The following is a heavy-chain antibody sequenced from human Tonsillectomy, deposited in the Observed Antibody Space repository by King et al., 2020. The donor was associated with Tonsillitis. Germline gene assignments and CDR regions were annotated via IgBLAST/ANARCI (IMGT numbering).Heavy chain of an antibody. V-gene: IGHV3-53*04. J-gene: IGHJ6*02. Sequence: VQLVESGGGLVQPGGSLRLSCEASGFTVSGNYMTWVRQAPGKGLEWVSVIYSDGGTYYADSVRGRFTISRHNSKNTLYLQMNSLRAEDTAVYYCAMISRSSSPYYYYAMDVWGQGTTVTVSS. CDR3: AMISRSSSPYYYYAMDV. CDR2: IYSDGGT. D-gene: IGHD6-6*01. CDR1: GFTVSGNY.